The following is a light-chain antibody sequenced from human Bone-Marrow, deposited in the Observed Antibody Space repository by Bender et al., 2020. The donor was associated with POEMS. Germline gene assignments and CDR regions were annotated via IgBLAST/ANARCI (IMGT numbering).Light chain of an antibody. Sequence: QSVLTQPPSASGTPGQRVTISCSGSSSNIGTNPVNWYQQLPGTAPKLLIYINNQRPSGVPDRFSGSKSGNTASLTISGLQADDEAEYYCCSYGGSQTFGIFGGGTTLTVL. CDR2: INN. CDR1: SSNIGTNP. J-gene: IGLJ2*01. CDR3: CSYGGSQTFGI. V-gene: IGLV1-44*01.